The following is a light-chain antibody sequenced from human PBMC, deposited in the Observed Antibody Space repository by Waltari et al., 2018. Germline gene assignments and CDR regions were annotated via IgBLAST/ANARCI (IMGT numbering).Light chain of an antibody. CDR3: LLSYSGTRV. Sequence: QAVVTQEPSLTVSPGGTVTPTCGSSTGAVTSGHDPHWFQQKPGLAPRTLIYDTTKTLSWTPARFSGSLLGGKAALTLSGAQPEDEAEYHCLLSYSGTRVFGGGTKLTVL. CDR1: TGAVTSGHD. J-gene: IGLJ3*02. V-gene: IGLV7-46*01. CDR2: DTT.